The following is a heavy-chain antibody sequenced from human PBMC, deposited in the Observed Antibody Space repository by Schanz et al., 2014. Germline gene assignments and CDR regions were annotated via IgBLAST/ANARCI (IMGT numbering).Heavy chain of an antibody. Sequence: QVQLLQSGAEVKKPGASMKVSCKASGYTFTTYYMLWVRQAPGQGLEWMGRIIPILGIANYAQKFQGRVTNTADKSSDTAYMELSSLRFDDTAVYYCARGGGPEDVFDIWGQGTILTVSS. CDR2: IIPILGIA. D-gene: IGHD5-12*01. V-gene: IGHV1-69*09. J-gene: IGHJ3*02. CDR3: ARGGGPEDVFDI. CDR1: GYTFTTYY.